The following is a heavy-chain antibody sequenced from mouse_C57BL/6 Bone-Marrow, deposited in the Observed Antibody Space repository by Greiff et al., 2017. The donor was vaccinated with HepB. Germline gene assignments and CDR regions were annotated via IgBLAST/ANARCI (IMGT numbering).Heavy chain of an antibody. CDR3: AKRGVSRGDFDV. V-gene: IGHV2-3*01. J-gene: IGHJ1*03. Sequence: VQLQQSGPGLVAPSQSLSITCTVSGFSLTSYGISWVRQPPGKGLEWLGVIWGDGSTNYHSALISRLSISKDNSKSQVFLKLNSLQTDDTATYYGAKRGVSRGDFDVWGTGTTVTVSS. CDR2: IWGDGST. CDR1: GFSLTSYG.